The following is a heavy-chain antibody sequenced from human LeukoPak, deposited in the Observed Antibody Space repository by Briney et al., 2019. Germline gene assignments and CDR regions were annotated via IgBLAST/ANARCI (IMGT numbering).Heavy chain of an antibody. CDR3: ARLAVVRGVPNWFDP. V-gene: IGHV5-51*01. D-gene: IGHD3-10*01. Sequence: GESLKISCKGSGYRFTSYWIGWVRQMPGKGLEWMRIIYPGDSDTRYSPSFQGQVTISADKSISTAYLQWSSLKASDTAMYYCARLAVVRGVPNWFDPWGQGTLVTVSS. CDR1: GYRFTSYW. CDR2: IYPGDSDT. J-gene: IGHJ5*02.